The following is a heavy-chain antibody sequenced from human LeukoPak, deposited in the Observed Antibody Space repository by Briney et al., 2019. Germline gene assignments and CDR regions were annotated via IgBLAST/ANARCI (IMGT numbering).Heavy chain of an antibody. CDR1: GGSISSGGYY. Sequence: PSETLSLTCTVSGGSISSGGYYWSWIRQHPGKGLEWIGYIYYSGNTYYSPSLKSRLTISIETSKNQFPLKLRSVTAADTAVYYCARGQDDYSSFYTWFDPWGQGTLVTVSS. J-gene: IGHJ5*02. V-gene: IGHV4-31*03. CDR2: IYYSGNT. D-gene: IGHD4-11*01. CDR3: ARGQDDYSSFYTWFDP.